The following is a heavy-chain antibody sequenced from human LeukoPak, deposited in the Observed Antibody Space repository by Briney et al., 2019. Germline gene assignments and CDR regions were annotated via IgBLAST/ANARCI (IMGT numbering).Heavy chain of an antibody. Sequence: GGSLRLSCAASGFTFSSSAMHWVRQAPGKGLEWVAVISYDGSNTYYADSVKGRFTISRDNSKNTLYLQMNSLRAEDTAVYYCARDVSALGPFDYWGQGTPVTVSS. CDR1: GFTFSSSA. CDR2: ISYDGSNT. CDR3: ARDVSALGPFDY. V-gene: IGHV3-30-3*01. J-gene: IGHJ4*02. D-gene: IGHD7-27*01.